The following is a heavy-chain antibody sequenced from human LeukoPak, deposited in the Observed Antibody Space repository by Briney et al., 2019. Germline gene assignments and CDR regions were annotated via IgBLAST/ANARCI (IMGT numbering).Heavy chain of an antibody. Sequence: PSETLSLTCAVYGGSFSGYYWSWIRQPPGKGLEWIGEINHSGSTNYNPSLKSRVTISVDTSKNQFSLKLSSVTAADTAVYYCARCGFTGAWDYWGQGTLVTVSS. J-gene: IGHJ4*02. D-gene: IGHD4-11*01. CDR2: INHSGST. CDR1: GGSFSGYY. CDR3: ARCGFTGAWDY. V-gene: IGHV4-34*01.